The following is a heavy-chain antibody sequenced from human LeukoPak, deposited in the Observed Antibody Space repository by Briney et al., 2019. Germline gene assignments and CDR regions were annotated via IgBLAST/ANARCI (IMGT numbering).Heavy chain of an antibody. J-gene: IGHJ4*02. V-gene: IGHV3-23*01. D-gene: IGHD3-10*01. Sequence: GGSLRLSCAASGFTFSSYAMSWVRKAPGKGLGWVQALSGSGGSTYYADSVKGRFTISRDNSKNTLYLQMNSLRAEDTAVYYCAKDLVRGVNPRYYFDYWGQGTLVTVSS. CDR1: GFTFSSYA. CDR2: LSGSGGST. CDR3: AKDLVRGVNPRYYFDY.